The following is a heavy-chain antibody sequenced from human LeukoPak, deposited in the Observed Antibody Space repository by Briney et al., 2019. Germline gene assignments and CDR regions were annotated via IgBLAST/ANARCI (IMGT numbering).Heavy chain of an antibody. V-gene: IGHV3-48*03. CDR3: ARPETTVTSNYYYYGMDV. CDR1: GFTFSSYE. J-gene: IGHJ6*02. Sequence: GGSLRLSCAASGFTFSSYEMNWVRQAPGKGPEWVSYISSSGSTIYYADSVKGRFTISRDNAKNSLYLQMNSLRAEDTAVYYCARPETTVTSNYYYYGMDVWGQGTTVTVSS. D-gene: IGHD4-17*01. CDR2: ISSSGSTI.